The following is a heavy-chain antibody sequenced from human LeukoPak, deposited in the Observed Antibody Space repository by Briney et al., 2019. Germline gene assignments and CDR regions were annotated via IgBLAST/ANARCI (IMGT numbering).Heavy chain of an antibody. V-gene: IGHV4-59*01. D-gene: IGHD1-1*01. CDR3: ARDSTGTYYYYYGMDV. J-gene: IGHJ6*02. CDR1: GGSFSGYY. Sequence: PSETLSLTCAVYGGSFSGYYWSWIRQPPGKGLEWIGYIYYSGSTNYNPSLKSRVTISVDTSKNQFSLKLSSVTAADTAVYYCARDSTGTYYYYYGMDVWGQGTTVTVSS. CDR2: IYYSGST.